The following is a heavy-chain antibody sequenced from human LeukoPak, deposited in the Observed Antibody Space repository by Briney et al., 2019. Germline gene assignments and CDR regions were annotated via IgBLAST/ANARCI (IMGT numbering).Heavy chain of an antibody. CDR3: AGGHTSGYYPIDY. CDR2: ISSSGSTI. V-gene: IGHV3-48*03. D-gene: IGHD3-22*01. CDR1: GFTFSSYE. Sequence: GGSLRLSCAASGFTFSSYEMNWVRQAPGKGLEWVSYISSSGSTIYYADSVKGRFTISRDNAKNSLYLQMNSLRAEDTAVYYCAGGHTSGYYPIDYWGQGTLVTVSS. J-gene: IGHJ4*02.